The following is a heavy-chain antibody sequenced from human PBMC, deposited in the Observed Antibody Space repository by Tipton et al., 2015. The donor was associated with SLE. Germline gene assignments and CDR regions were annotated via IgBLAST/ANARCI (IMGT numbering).Heavy chain of an antibody. Sequence: SLRLSCAASGFTFSTYAMNWVRQAPGKGLEWVSVTYSGGPTYYADSVKGRFTISRDNAKNSLYLQMNSLRAEDTAVYYCARHGVEPGRELLPPPYMDVWGKGTTVTVSS. CDR2: TYSGGPT. CDR1: GFTFSTYA. CDR3: ARHGVEPGRELLPPPYMDV. D-gene: IGHD1-26*01. J-gene: IGHJ6*03. V-gene: IGHV3-23*03.